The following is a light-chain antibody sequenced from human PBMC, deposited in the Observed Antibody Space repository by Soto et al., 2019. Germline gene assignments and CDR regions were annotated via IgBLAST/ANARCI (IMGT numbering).Light chain of an antibody. CDR3: QSYDDSLSVHYV. CDR2: GNT. V-gene: IGLV1-40*01. J-gene: IGLJ1*01. Sequence: QCVLERRPSVSGSPGQRVTISCTGSSSNIGSTYDVQWYQQLPGTAPKLLIHGNTDRPSGVPDRFSGSKSGTSASLAITGLQADDEADYYCQSYDDSLSVHYVFGTGTKVTVL. CDR1: SSNIGSTYD.